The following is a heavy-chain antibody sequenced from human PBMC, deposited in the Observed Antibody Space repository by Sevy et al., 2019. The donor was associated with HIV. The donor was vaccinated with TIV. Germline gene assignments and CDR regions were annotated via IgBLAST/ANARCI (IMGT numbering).Heavy chain of an antibody. CDR3: AKDRAAAVLYYFDY. D-gene: IGHD6-13*01. CDR1: EFTFDDYA. J-gene: IGHJ4*02. CDR2: ISWNSGSI. Sequence: GGSLRLSCAASEFTFDDYAMHWVRQAPGKGLEWVSGISWNSGSIGYADSVKGRFTISRDNAKNSLYLQMNSLRAEDTALYYCAKDRAAAVLYYFDYWGQGTLVTVSS. V-gene: IGHV3-9*01.